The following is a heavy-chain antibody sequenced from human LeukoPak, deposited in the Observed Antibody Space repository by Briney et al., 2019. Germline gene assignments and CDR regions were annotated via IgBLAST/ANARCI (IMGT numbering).Heavy chain of an antibody. V-gene: IGHV1-3*01. Sequence: ASVKVSCKASGYTFTSYAMHWVRQAPGQRLEWMGWINAGNGNTKYSQKFQGRVTITRDTSASTAYMELSSLRSEDTAVYYCARGLYCYDSSGHDAFDIWGQGTMVTVSS. CDR2: INAGNGNT. J-gene: IGHJ3*02. CDR3: ARGLYCYDSSGHDAFDI. CDR1: GYTFTSYA. D-gene: IGHD3-22*01.